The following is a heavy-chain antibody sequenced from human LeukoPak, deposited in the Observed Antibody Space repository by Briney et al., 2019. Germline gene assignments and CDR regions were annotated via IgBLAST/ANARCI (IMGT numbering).Heavy chain of an antibody. CDR1: GYTFTSYD. CDR2: MNPNSGNT. D-gene: IGHD2-15*01. J-gene: IGHJ6*02. V-gene: IGHV1-8*01. CDR3: ARKPVLVVAATEDYYYYYGMDV. Sequence: EASVKVSCKASGYTFTSYDINWVRQATGQGLEWMGWMNPNSGNTGYAQKFQGRVTMTRNTSISTAYMELSSLRSEDTAVYYCARKPVLVVAATEDYYYYYGMDVWGQGTTVTVSS.